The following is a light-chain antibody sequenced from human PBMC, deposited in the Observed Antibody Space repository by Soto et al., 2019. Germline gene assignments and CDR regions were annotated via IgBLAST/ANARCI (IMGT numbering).Light chain of an antibody. J-gene: IGKJ1*01. Sequence: DIQMTQSPSTLSASVGDRVTITCRASQSLSSWLAWYQQKPGKAPKLLIYDASSLESGVPSRFSGSGSGTEFTLTISSLQPDDFATYYCQQYNSYWTFGQGTKVDNK. V-gene: IGKV1-5*01. CDR3: QQYNSYWT. CDR1: QSLSSW. CDR2: DAS.